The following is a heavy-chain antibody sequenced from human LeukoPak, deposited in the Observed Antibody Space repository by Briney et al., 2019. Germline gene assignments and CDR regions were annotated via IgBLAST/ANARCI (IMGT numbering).Heavy chain of an antibody. CDR1: GFTFSAYA. Sequence: GGSLRLSCAASGFTFSAYAMHWVRQAPGKGLEWVAVIWSDGKTIYYADSVQGRFTISRDNSGNTLYLQMNSLRVEDTAVYYCAKTATNWYLDSWGQGTLVTVSS. CDR3: AKTATNWYLDS. V-gene: IGHV3-33*06. J-gene: IGHJ4*02. D-gene: IGHD1-1*01. CDR2: IWSDGKTI.